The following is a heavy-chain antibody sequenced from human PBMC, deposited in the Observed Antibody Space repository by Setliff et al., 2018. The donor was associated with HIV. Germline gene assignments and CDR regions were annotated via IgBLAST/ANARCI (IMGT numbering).Heavy chain of an antibody. D-gene: IGHD2-2*01. CDR1: GYTFNNYA. V-gene: IGHV3-23*01. Sequence: PGGSLRLSCAASGYTFNNYAMSWVRQAPGKGLEWVSTVAGNAVNTYHADSVKGRFTISRDNSKNTLYLQMNSLRAEDTAVYYCTTDLPYGYHNDYWGPGTLVTVSS. J-gene: IGHJ4*02. CDR3: TTDLPYGYHNDY. CDR2: VAGNAVNT.